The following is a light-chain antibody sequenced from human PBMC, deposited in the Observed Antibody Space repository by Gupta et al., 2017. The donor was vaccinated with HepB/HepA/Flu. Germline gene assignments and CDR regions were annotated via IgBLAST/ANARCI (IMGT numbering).Light chain of an antibody. Sequence: ELVITHSPATVSESPGDRATLSCRASQTIRRNLDWYQQAPGQAPRLLIYDASTRATGIPGKFSGSGSGTEFTLTISSLQSEDFVIYYCQQNNNCPPAFGEGTKVEFK. J-gene: IGKJ1*01. CDR2: DAS. CDR1: QTIRRN. V-gene: IGKV3-15*01. CDR3: QQNNNCPPA.